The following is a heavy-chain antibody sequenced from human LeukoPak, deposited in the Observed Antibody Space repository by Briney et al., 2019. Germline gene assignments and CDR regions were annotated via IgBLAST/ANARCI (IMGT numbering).Heavy chain of an antibody. CDR2: ISSSGSTI. CDR3: AELGITMIGGV. CDR1: GFTFSAYT. D-gene: IGHD3-10*02. Sequence: GGSLRLSCAVSGFTFSAYTMNWVRQAPGKGLEWVSCISSSGSTIYYADSVKGRFTISRDNAKNSLYLQMNSLRAEDTAVYYCAELGITMIGGVWGKGTTVTISS. J-gene: IGHJ6*04. V-gene: IGHV3-48*03.